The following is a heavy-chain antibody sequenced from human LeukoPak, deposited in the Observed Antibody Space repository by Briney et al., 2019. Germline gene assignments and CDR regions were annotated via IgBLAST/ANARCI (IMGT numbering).Heavy chain of an antibody. V-gene: IGHV4-39*07. CDR2: IYYSGST. CDR3: AREVPHDCSGGSCYDLLDY. Sequence: SETLSLTCTVSGGSISSSSYYWGWIRQPPGRGLEWIGSIYYSGSTYYNPSLKSRVTISVDTSKNQFSLKLSSVTAADTAVYYCAREVPHDCSGGSCYDLLDYWGQGTLVTVSS. J-gene: IGHJ4*02. CDR1: GGSISSSSYY. D-gene: IGHD2-15*01.